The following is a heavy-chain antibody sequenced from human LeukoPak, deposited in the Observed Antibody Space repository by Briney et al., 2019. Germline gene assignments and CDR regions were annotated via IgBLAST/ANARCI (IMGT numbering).Heavy chain of an antibody. CDR3: ARDLREGYCSSTGCWNWFDP. CDR2: INPNSGGT. CDR1: GYTFTGYY. J-gene: IGHJ5*02. D-gene: IGHD2-2*01. Sequence: GASVKVSCKASGYTFTGYYMHWVRQAPGQGLEWMGWINPNSGGTNYAQKFQGRVTMTRDTSISTAYMGLSRLRSDDTAVYYCARDLREGYCSSTGCWNWFDPWGQGTLVTVSS. V-gene: IGHV1-2*02.